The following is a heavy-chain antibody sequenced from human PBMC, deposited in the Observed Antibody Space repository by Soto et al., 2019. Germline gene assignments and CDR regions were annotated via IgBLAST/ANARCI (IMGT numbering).Heavy chain of an antibody. J-gene: IGHJ6*02. V-gene: IGHV3-33*01. D-gene: IGHD3-9*01. Sequence: GGSLRLSCAASGFTFSSYGMHWVRQAPGKGLEWVAVIWYDGSNKYYADSVKGRFTISRDNSKNTLYLQMNSLRAEDTAVYYCARQPPGYYISNRDDYGMDVWGQGTTVTVSS. CDR1: GFTFSSYG. CDR3: ARQPPGYYISNRDDYGMDV. CDR2: IWYDGSNK.